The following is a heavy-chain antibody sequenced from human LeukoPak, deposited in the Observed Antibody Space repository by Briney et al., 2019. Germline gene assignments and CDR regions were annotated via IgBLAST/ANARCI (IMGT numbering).Heavy chain of an antibody. J-gene: IGHJ4*02. CDR1: GFTFCSYS. V-gene: IGHV3-21*01. D-gene: IGHD1-26*01. Sequence: GESLRLSCAASGFTFCSYSMNWVRQAPGKGLEWVSSISSSSSYIYYADSVKGRFTISRDNAKNSLYLQMNSLRAEDTAVYYCAREGPYSGSYYIDYWGQGTLVTVSS. CDR2: ISSSSSYI. CDR3: AREGPYSGSYYIDY.